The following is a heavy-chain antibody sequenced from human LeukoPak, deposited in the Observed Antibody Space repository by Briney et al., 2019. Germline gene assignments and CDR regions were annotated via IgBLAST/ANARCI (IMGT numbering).Heavy chain of an antibody. Sequence: GGSLRLSCAASGFTFSSYSMNWVRQAPGKGLEWVSSISSSSSYIYYADSVKGRFTISRDNAKNSLYLQMNSLRAEDTAVYYCARDRSIDSSGHYYVVRPFDYWGQGTLVTVSS. CDR3: ARDRSIDSSGHYYVVRPFDY. V-gene: IGHV3-21*01. CDR1: GFTFSSYS. D-gene: IGHD3-22*01. J-gene: IGHJ4*02. CDR2: ISSSSSYI.